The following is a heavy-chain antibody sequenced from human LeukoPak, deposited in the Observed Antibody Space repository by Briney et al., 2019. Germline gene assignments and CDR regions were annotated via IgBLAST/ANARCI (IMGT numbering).Heavy chain of an antibody. Sequence: PGGSLRLSCAASGFIFSSYNMHWVRQAPGKGLEWVAAILYDGSKKYYADSVKGRFSVYRDNSNYTLYMELNSLRAEDTAVYYCAKGRGYSGYDLGHFDYWGQGTLVTVSS. J-gene: IGHJ4*02. CDR3: AKGRGYSGYDLGHFDY. CDR2: ILYDGSKK. V-gene: IGHV3-30*18. D-gene: IGHD5-12*01. CDR1: GFIFSSYN.